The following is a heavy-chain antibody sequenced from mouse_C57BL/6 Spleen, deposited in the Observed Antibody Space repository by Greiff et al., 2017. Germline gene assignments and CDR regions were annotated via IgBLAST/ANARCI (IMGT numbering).Heavy chain of an antibody. V-gene: IGHV10-1*01. Sequence: EVQLVESGGGLVQPKGSLKLSCAASGFSFNTYAMNWVRQAPGKGLELVARIRSKGNNYATYYADSVKDKFTTSRDDSESLLYLQMNNLKTEDTARYYWVRHHYYGLDYWGQGTTLTVSA. CDR1: GFSFNTYA. D-gene: IGHD1-2*01. J-gene: IGHJ2*01. CDR2: IRSKGNNYAT. CDR3: VRHHYYGLDY.